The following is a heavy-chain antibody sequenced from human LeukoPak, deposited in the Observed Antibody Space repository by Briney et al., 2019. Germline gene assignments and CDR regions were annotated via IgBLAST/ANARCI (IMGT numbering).Heavy chain of an antibody. V-gene: IGHV3-53*01. D-gene: IGHD3-10*01. CDR3: AIAGVRGVIIGDY. J-gene: IGHJ4*02. CDR1: GFTVSNIY. CDR2: MYSGGNT. Sequence: GGCLRLSCAASGFTVSNIYMSWVRGAPGKGLEGGSVMYSGGNTYYADSEKGRFPISRDNSKSTVYLQMNSLRAEDTAVYYGAIAGVRGVIIGDYWGQGTLVTVSS.